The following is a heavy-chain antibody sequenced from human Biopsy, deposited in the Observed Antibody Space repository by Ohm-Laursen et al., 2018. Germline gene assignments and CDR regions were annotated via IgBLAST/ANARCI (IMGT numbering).Heavy chain of an antibody. CDR3: ARHHCTNGVCLGVYFDY. J-gene: IGHJ4*02. V-gene: IGHV3-53*01. CDR1: GFTVSNKY. D-gene: IGHD2-8*01. CDR2: IYNGGTT. Sequence: SLRLSCAASGFTVSNKYMSWVRQAPGKGLEWVSVIYNGGTTHYADSVRGRFTISRDNSKNTLYLQMNSLRAEDTAVYYYARHHCTNGVCLGVYFDYWGQGTLVTVSS.